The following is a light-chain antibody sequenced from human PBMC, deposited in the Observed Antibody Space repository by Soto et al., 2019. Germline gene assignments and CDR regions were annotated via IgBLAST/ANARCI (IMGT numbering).Light chain of an antibody. CDR1: QSVSSN. V-gene: IGKV3D-15*01. Sequence: EIVLTQSPATLSLSPGERATLSCRVSQSVSSNYLAWYQQKPGQAPRLLVYGASSTATGIPDRFSGTGSGTEFTLTISGLQSEDFAVYFCQQYNNWPFTFGQGTRLEI. CDR3: QQYNNWPFT. J-gene: IGKJ5*01. CDR2: GAS.